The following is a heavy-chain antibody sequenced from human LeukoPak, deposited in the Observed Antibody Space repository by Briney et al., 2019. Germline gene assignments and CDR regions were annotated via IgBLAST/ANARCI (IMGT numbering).Heavy chain of an antibody. D-gene: IGHD2-21*02. CDR1: GFTFSSYA. J-gene: IGHJ4*02. CDR2: ISGSGGST. CDR3: AKDGETYCGGDCYSYYFDY. Sequence: GGSLRLSCAASGFTFSSYATSWVRQAPGKGLEWVSAISGSGGSTYYADSVKGRFTISRDNSKNTLYLQMNSLRAEDTAVYYCAKDGETYCGGDCYSYYFDYWGQGTLVTVSS. V-gene: IGHV3-23*01.